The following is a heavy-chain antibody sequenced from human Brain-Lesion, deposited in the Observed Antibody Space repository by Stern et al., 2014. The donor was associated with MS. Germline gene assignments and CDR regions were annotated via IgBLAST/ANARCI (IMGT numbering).Heavy chain of an antibody. CDR2: IYYSGFT. CDR3: ARHDSVPRPSQLYSARDRGPGYFDY. D-gene: IGHD1-26*01. V-gene: IGHV4-39*01. J-gene: IGHJ4*02. Sequence: VQLLESGPGLVKPSETLSLTCTVSGGSISSSTYYWAWIRQPPGKGLEWIVNIYYSGFTYYNPSLKSRVTISVDMSKNQFSLKLSSVTAADTAIYYCARHDSVPRPSQLYSARDRGPGYFDYWGQGTLVTVSS. CDR1: GGSISSSTYY.